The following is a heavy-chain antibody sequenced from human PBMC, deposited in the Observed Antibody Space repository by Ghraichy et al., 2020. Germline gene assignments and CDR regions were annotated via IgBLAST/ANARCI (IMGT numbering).Heavy chain of an antibody. CDR1: GFIPSNQA. J-gene: IGHJ4*02. Sequence: GGSLRLSCTASGFIPSNQAVHWVRQAPGRGLEWLSSMSYDGAKTYYADSVKGRFTISRDNSRNTLYLQLSSLGSEDTALYHCARDRCVHGSGGTGYSSFDLWGQGTLVTVSS. CDR2: MSYDGAKT. D-gene: IGHD3/OR15-3a*01. V-gene: IGHV3-30*04. CDR3: ARDRCVHGSGGTGYSSFDL.